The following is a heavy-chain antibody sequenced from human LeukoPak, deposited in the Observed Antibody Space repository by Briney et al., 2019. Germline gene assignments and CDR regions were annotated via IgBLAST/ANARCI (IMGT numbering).Heavy chain of an antibody. J-gene: IGHJ4*02. V-gene: IGHV1-18*01. CDR3: ARIGYCSGGSCYLIDY. D-gene: IGHD2-15*01. CDR1: GYTFTSYG. CDR2: ISAYNGNT. Sequence: GASVKVSCKASGYTFTSYGISWVRQAPGQGLEWMGWISAYNGNTNYAQKLQGRVTMTTDTSTSTAYMELRSLRSDDSAVYYCARIGYCSGGSCYLIDYWGQGTLVTVSS.